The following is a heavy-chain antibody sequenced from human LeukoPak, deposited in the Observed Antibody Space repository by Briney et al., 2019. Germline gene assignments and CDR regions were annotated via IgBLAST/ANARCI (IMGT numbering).Heavy chain of an antibody. V-gene: IGHV3-30*18. CDR1: GFTFSDYG. CDR3: TKDDAYSSSWYACDI. Sequence: GGSLRLSCAASGFTFSDYGMHWVRQAPGKGLEWVAVISYDGNHKYYTDSVKGRFTISRDNSKNTLYLQMCSLRAEDTAVYYCTKDDAYSSSWYACDIWGQGTMVTVSS. D-gene: IGHD6-13*01. J-gene: IGHJ3*02. CDR2: ISYDGNHK.